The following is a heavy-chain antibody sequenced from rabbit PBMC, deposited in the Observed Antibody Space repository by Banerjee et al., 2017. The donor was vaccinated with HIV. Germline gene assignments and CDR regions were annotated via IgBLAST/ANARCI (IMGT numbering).Heavy chain of an antibody. J-gene: IGHJ4*01. CDR2: IHVGS. Sequence: QEQLEESGGDLVKPEGSLTLTCTASGFSFSSSYWICWVRQAPGKGLEWIACIHVGSYASWAKGRFTISKTSSTTVTLQMTSLTAADTATYFCARDLAGVIGWNFGLWGPGTLVTVS. CDR3: ARDLAGVIGWNFGL. CDR1: GFSFSSSYW. D-gene: IGHD4-1*01. V-gene: IGHV1S45*01.